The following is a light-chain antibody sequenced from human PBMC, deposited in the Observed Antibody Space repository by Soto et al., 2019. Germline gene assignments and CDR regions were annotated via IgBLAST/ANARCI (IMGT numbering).Light chain of an antibody. J-gene: IGKJ5*01. V-gene: IGKV3-11*01. Sequence: ENVLKHSPGTLSVSPGDRATLFFRARQSLTNPYIAWYQQKPGRAPRLLIYDASRRASGVPARFSGSGSGTDFTLTISSLEPEDFALYYCQQRNTWPPNSFGQGTRLEIK. CDR3: QQRNTWPPNS. CDR2: DAS. CDR1: QSLTNPY.